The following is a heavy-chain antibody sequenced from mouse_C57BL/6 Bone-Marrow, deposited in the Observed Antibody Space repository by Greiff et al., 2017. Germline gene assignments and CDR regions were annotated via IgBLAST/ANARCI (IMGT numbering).Heavy chain of an antibody. CDR2: ISSGGSYT. V-gene: IGHV5-6*01. D-gene: IGHD1-1*01. Sequence: EVKLMESGGDLVKPGGSLKLSCAASGFTFSSYGMSWVRQTPDKRLEWVATISSGGSYTYYPDSVTGRFTISRDNAKNTLYLQMSSLKSEDTAMYYCARPSSSCSWFAYWGQGTLVTVSA. J-gene: IGHJ3*01. CDR1: GFTFSSYG. CDR3: ARPSSSCSWFAY.